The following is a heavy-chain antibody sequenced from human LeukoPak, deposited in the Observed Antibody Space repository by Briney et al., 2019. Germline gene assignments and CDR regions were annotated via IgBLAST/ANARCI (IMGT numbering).Heavy chain of an antibody. CDR2: IYYSGST. D-gene: IGHD3-9*01. J-gene: IGHJ6*02. CDR1: GGPFSGYY. V-gene: IGHV4-59*01. Sequence: SETLSLTCDVLGGPFSGYYWSWIRQPPGKGLEWIGYIYYSGSTNYNPSLKSRVTISVDTSKNQFSLKLSSVTAADTAVYYCATSSDVLRYFDWLSPSGYYYYGMDVWGQGTTVTVSS. CDR3: ATSSDVLRYFDWLSPSGYYYYGMDV.